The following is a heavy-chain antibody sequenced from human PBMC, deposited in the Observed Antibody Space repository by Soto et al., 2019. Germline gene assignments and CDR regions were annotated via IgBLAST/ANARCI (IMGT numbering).Heavy chain of an antibody. V-gene: IGHV3-30*03. CDR2: ISSDGSNK. Sequence: GGSLRLSCAASGFTFSYYGMHWVRQAPGKGLEWVAIISSDGSNKYYADSVKGRFTISRDNSKNILYQEMSSLRAEDTAVYYCAIAVAGSSYYAMDVWGQGTTVTVSS. J-gene: IGHJ6*02. CDR3: AIAVAGSSYYAMDV. CDR1: GFTFSYYG. D-gene: IGHD6-19*01.